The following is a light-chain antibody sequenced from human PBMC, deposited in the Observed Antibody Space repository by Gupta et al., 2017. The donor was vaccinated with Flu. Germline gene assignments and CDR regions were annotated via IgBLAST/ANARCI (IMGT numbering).Light chain of an antibody. Sequence: SPSTLSASGGERVTITCRASQSISSWLAWYQQKPGKATKLLIYKASSLESGVPSRFSGSGSGTEFTLTISSLQPDDFATYYCQQYNSYWTFGQGTKVEIK. CDR2: KAS. CDR1: QSISSW. V-gene: IGKV1-5*03. CDR3: QQYNSYWT. J-gene: IGKJ1*01.